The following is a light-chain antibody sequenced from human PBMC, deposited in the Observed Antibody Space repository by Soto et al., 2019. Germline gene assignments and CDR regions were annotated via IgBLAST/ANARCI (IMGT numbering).Light chain of an antibody. J-gene: IGKJ5*01. Sequence: EIVMAQSPATLSVSPGERATLSCMASQSIGTNLAWYQQKPGQAPRLLIYGASTRVSGVPARFSGSGSGTDFTLTISSLQPEDFAVYYCKQYKEWPPFTFGQGTRLEI. CDR2: GAS. V-gene: IGKV3-15*01. CDR3: KQYKEWPPFT. CDR1: QSIGTN.